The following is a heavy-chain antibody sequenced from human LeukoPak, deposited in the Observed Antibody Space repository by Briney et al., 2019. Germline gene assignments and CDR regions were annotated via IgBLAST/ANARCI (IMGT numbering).Heavy chain of an antibody. V-gene: IGHV3-23*01. CDR2: IGGGGGST. J-gene: IGHJ4*02. CDR1: GLPFSSNA. CDR3: AKDLEWDPRGLDY. D-gene: IGHD1-26*01. Sequence: GGSLRLSGAPSGLPFSSNARNWVRQAPGRGLEWVSGIGGGGGSTYYADSGKGRFTISRDNSKNTLYLQMNSLRAEDTAVYYCAKDLEWDPRGLDYWGQGTLVTVSS.